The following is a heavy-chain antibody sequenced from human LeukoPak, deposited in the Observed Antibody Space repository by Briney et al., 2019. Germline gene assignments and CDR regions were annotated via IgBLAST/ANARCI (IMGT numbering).Heavy chain of an antibody. CDR1: GFTFSSYA. CDR3: ARVGVVYYYYYYYMDV. CDR2: ISYDGSNK. V-gene: IGHV3-30*04. Sequence: GGSLRLSCAASGFTFSSYAMHWVRQAPGKGLEWVAVISYDGSNKYYADSVKGRFTISRDNSKNTLYLQMNSLRAEDTAVYYCARVGVVYYYYYYYMDVWGKGTTVTISS. D-gene: IGHD2-21*01. J-gene: IGHJ6*03.